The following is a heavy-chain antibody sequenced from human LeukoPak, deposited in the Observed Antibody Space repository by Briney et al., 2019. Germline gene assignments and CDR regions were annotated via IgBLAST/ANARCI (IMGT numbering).Heavy chain of an antibody. CDR2: IHTSGDT. CDR3: IVFGDSNH. J-gene: IGHJ5*02. Sequence: GGSLRLSCAASGLTGSHNYVSWVRQAPGKGLEWVSAIHTSGDTCYADSVKGRFTVSRDTSKNTLYLQINSLRVEDTAVYYCIVFGDSNHWGQGTLVTVSS. V-gene: IGHV3-53*01. D-gene: IGHD4-17*01. CDR1: GLTGSHNY.